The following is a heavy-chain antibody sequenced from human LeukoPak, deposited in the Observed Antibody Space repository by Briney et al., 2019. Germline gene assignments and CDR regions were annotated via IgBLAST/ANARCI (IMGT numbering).Heavy chain of an antibody. CDR1: GFTVSSNY. J-gene: IGHJ4*02. V-gene: IGHV3-66*01. D-gene: IGHD1-26*01. CDR3: ARDHVGIVGATAG. CDR2: IYSGGST. Sequence: GGSLRLSCAASGFTVSSNYMSWVRQAPGKGLEWVSVIYSGGSTYYADSVKGRFTISRDNSKNTLYLQMNSLRAEDTAVYYCARDHVGIVGATAGWGQGTLVTVSS.